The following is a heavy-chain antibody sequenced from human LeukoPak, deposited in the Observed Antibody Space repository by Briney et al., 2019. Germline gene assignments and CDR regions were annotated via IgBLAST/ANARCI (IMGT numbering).Heavy chain of an antibody. V-gene: IGHV3-21*01. CDR3: ARGKVVRGVFFDY. D-gene: IGHD3-10*01. Sequence: GGSLRLSCAASGFTFSSYSMNWVRQAPGKGLEWVSSISSSSSYIYYADSVKGRFTISRDNAKNSLYLQMNSLRAEDTAVYYCARGKVVRGVFFDYWGQGTLVTVSS. CDR2: ISSSSSYI. J-gene: IGHJ4*02. CDR1: GFTFSSYS.